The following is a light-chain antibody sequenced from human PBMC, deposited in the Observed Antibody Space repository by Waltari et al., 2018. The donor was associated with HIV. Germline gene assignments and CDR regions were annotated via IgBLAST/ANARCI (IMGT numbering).Light chain of an antibody. Sequence: QSVLTQPPSVSAAPGQKVTISCSGSSSNIWRNYVSWYQQLPGAAPKLRSYDNPERPSGIPDGFSGYKSGTSATLGITGLQTGDEADYYCGTWDSSLGGWVFGGGTKLAVL. J-gene: IGLJ3*02. CDR3: GTWDSSLGGWV. V-gene: IGLV1-51*01. CDR1: SSNIWRNY. CDR2: DNP.